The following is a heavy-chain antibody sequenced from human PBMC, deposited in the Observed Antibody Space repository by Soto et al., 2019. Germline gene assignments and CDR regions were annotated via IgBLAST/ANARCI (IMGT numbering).Heavy chain of an antibody. D-gene: IGHD3-10*01. CDR2: IYYSGST. CDR3: ARGVPSFYGSGSYYFDY. Sequence: PSETLSLTCTVSGGSISSGGYYWSWIRQHPGKGLEWIGYIYYSGSTYYNPSLKSRVTISVDTSKNQFSLKLSSVTAADTAVYYCARGVPSFYGSGSYYFDYWGQGTLVTVSS. V-gene: IGHV4-31*03. J-gene: IGHJ4*02. CDR1: GGSISSGGYY.